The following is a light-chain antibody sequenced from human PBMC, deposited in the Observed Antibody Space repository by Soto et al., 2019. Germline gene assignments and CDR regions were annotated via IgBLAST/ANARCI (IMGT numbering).Light chain of an antibody. V-gene: IGKV3-15*01. CDR1: QSVSSN. CDR2: GAS. J-gene: IGKJ3*01. CDR3: HQYHHWPPSFT. Sequence: EIVMTQSPGTLSLSPWETATLSCRASQSVSSNYVAWYQQKPGQAPRLLIYGASTRATDMPGRFSGSGSGTDFTLAISSLQSEDFAVYYCHQYHHWPPSFTFGPGTKVD.